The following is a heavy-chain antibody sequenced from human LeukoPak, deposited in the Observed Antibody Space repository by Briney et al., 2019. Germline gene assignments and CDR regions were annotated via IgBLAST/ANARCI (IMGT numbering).Heavy chain of an antibody. CDR2: IYSGGST. V-gene: IGHV3-66*01. D-gene: IGHD1-14*01. CDR3: ARVAYNTRDLDY. CDR1: GITVSSND. J-gene: IGHJ4*02. Sequence: PGGSLRLSCAASGITVSSNDMSWVRQAPGQGLEWVSVIYSGGSTYNADSVEGRFAISRDISKNTLYLQMNSLRAEDTAVYYCARVAYNTRDLDYWGQGTLVTVSS.